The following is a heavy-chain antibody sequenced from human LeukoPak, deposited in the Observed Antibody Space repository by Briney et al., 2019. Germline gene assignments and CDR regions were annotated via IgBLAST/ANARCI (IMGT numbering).Heavy chain of an antibody. CDR1: GYTFTSYY. D-gene: IGHD2-15*01. J-gene: IGHJ4*02. CDR2: INPSGGST. CDR3: ARSVGAVEVVAATPDY. V-gene: IGHV1-46*01. Sequence: ASVKVSCKASGYTFTSYYMHWVRQAPGQGLEWMGIINPSGGSTSYAQKFQGRVTMTRDTSTSTVYMELSSLRSEDTAVYYCARSVGAVEVVAATPDYWGQGTLVTVSS.